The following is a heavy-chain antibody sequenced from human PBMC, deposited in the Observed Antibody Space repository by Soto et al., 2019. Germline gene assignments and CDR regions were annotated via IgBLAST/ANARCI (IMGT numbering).Heavy chain of an antibody. Sequence: GGSLRLSCAASGFTFSSYDMHWVRQATGKGLEWVSAIGTAGDTYYPGSVKGRFTISRENAKNSLYLQMNSLRAGDTAVYYCARSATGARYYYYYMDVWGKGTTVTVSS. CDR3: ARSATGARYYYYYMDV. CDR2: IGTAGDT. V-gene: IGHV3-13*01. J-gene: IGHJ6*03. CDR1: GFTFSSYD. D-gene: IGHD6-25*01.